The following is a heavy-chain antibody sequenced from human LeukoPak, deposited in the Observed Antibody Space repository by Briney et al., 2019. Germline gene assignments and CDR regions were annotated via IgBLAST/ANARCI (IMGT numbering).Heavy chain of an antibody. CDR1: GLIFTDYW. CDR3: TKVRSGSSSWALRVFDY. J-gene: IGHJ4*02. V-gene: IGHV3-74*01. CDR2: ISGDGRGT. Sequence: GGPLRLSCAASGLIFTDYWMHWVRQGPGKELVWVARISGDGRGTTYADSVKGRFTISRDNAKSTAFLQMKSLRAEDTGIYYCTKVRSGSSSWALRVFDYWGQGALVTVSS. D-gene: IGHD6-13*01.